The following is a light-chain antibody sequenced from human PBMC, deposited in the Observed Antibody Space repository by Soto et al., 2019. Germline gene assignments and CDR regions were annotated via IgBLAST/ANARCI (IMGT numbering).Light chain of an antibody. CDR3: LQYNTYSPWT. CDR2: DVS. CDR1: QNINNW. Sequence: DIQMTQSPSTLSASAGDRVTITCRASQNINNWLAWYQQKKGKAPKVLIYDVSNLESGVPSRFSGSGSGTAFTLTISSLQPDDFATYYCLQYNTYSPWTFGQGTKV. J-gene: IGKJ1*01. V-gene: IGKV1-5*01.